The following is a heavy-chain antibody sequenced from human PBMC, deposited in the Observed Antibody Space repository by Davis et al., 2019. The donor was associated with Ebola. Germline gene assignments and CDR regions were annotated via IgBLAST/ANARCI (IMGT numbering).Heavy chain of an antibody. D-gene: IGHD1-7*01. CDR1: GGSFSGYY. V-gene: IGHV4-59*10. J-gene: IGHJ4*02. CDR2: IYTSGST. Sequence: PGGSLRLSCAVYGGSFSGYYWNWIRQPAGKGLEWIGRIYTSGSTNYNPSLKSRVTISVDTSKNQFSLKLSSVTAADTAVYYCARGGNYRPYYFGNWGQGTLVTVSS. CDR3: ARGGNYRPYYFGN.